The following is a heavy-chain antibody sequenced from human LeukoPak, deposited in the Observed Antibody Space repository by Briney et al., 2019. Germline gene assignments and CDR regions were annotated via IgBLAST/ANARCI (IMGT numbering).Heavy chain of an antibody. Sequence: GGSLRLSCAASGFTFSSYAMSWVRQAPGKGLEWVSAISGSGGSTYYADSVKGRFTISRDNSKNTLYLQMNSLRAEDTAVYYCAKDWVSAIVATSFDYWGQGTLVTVSS. V-gene: IGHV3-23*01. CDR2: ISGSGGST. CDR3: AKDWVSAIVATSFDY. CDR1: GFTFSSYA. J-gene: IGHJ4*02. D-gene: IGHD5-12*01.